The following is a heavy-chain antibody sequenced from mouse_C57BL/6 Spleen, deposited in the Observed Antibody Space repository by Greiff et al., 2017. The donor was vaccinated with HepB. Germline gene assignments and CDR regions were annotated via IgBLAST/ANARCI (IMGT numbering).Heavy chain of an antibody. V-gene: IGHV1-69*01. CDR2: IDPSDSYT. J-gene: IGHJ2*01. Sequence: QVQLQQPGAELVMPGASVKLSCKASGYTFTSYWMHWVKQRPGQGLEWIGEIDPSDSYTNYNQKFKGKSTLTVDKSSSTAYMQLSSLTSEDSAVYDCARTLGRREYYFDYWGQGTTLTVS. CDR1: GYTFTSYW. CDR3: ARTLGRREYYFDY. D-gene: IGHD4-1*01.